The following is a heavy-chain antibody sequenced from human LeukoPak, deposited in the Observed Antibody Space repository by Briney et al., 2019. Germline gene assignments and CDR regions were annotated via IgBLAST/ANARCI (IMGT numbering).Heavy chain of an antibody. CDR3: ARDPRIVATYYFDD. CDR2: INPNSGGT. D-gene: IGHD5-12*01. V-gene: IGHV1-2*02. Sequence: ASVKVSCKASGYTLTGYYMHWVRQAPGQGLEWMGWINPNSGGTNYAQKFQGRVTMTRDTSISTAYMELSRLRSDDTAVYYCARDPRIVATYYFDDWGQGTLVTVSS. J-gene: IGHJ5*02. CDR1: GYTLTGYY.